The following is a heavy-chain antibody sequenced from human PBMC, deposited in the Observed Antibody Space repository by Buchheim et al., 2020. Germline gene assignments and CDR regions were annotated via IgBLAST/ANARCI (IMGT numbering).Heavy chain of an antibody. V-gene: IGHV3-74*03. J-gene: IGHJ4*02. Sequence: EVQVVESGGGLVQPGGSLRLSCAASGFTFSSYWMHWVRQAPGKGLVWVSRTNSDGSSTTYAGSVKGRFTISRDNAKNTLYRQMNSLRADDTAVYYCARGRGAEGRGFDYWGQGTL. D-gene: IGHD1-26*01. CDR3: ARGRGAEGRGFDY. CDR1: GFTFSSYW. CDR2: TNSDGSST.